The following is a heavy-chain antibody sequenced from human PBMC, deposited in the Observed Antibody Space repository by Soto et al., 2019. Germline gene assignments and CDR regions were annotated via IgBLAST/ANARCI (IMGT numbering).Heavy chain of an antibody. D-gene: IGHD4-17*01. CDR2: IYYSGST. Sequence: SGDFGWRRIRKQKRKGLEWIGYIYYSGSTNYNPSLKSRVTISVDTSKNQFSLKLSSVTAADTAVYYFSLAPYGGIPDCYSVTAVRLQGTSVIVTS. CDR3: SLAPYGGIPDCYSVTAV. J-gene: IGHJ6*02. V-gene: IGHV4-61*08. CDR1: SGDFG.